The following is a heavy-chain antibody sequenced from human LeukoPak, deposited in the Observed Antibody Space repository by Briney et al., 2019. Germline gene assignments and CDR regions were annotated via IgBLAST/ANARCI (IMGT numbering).Heavy chain of an antibody. J-gene: IGHJ1*01. CDR3: ARPDCGGDCRLIQY. D-gene: IGHD2-21*01. V-gene: IGHV1-2*02. Sequence: GASVKVSRKASGYTFTGYYMHWVRQSPGQGLEWMGRINPNSGDTDYAQKFQGRVTMTRDTSINTAYMELSSLRSDDTAVYYCARPDCGGDCRLIQYWGQGTLVTVSS. CDR2: INPNSGDT. CDR1: GYTFTGYY.